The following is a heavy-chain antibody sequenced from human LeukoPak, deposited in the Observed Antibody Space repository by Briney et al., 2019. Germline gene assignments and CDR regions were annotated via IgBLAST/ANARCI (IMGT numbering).Heavy chain of an antibody. J-gene: IGHJ4*02. CDR3: ARDQEGFAY. V-gene: IGHV1-46*01. Sequence: ASVKVSCTASGYTFTSNYIHWVRQAPGQGLEWMGMIYPRDGSTSYAQKFQGRVTVTRDTSTSTVHMELSGLRSEDTAVYYCARDQEGFAYWGQGPLVTVSS. CDR1: GYTFTSNY. CDR2: IYPRDGST.